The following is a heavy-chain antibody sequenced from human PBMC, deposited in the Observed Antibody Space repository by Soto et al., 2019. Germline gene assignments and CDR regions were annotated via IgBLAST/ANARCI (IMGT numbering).Heavy chain of an antibody. CDR1: GRSFRRFY. CDR2: INDSGRT. V-gene: IGHV4-34*01. CDR3: ARGHYDFWSGYSTGYYYYGLDV. D-gene: IGHD3-3*01. Sequence: PSQTRSLTCAVSGRSFRRFYLNCVRQSPAKVLEWIGEINDSGRTNCNPSLASRITISADTAKNQFSLIMTPVTAADTAVYFCARGHYDFWSGYSTGYYYYGLDVWGPGTTVTVSS. J-gene: IGHJ6*02.